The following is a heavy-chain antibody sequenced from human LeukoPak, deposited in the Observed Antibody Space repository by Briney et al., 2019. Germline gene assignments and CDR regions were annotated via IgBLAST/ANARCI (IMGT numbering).Heavy chain of an antibody. D-gene: IGHD3-9*01. CDR1: GFTFTGYY. V-gene: IGHV1-2*06. CDR2: INPNSGGT. J-gene: IGHJ4*02. Sequence: ASVKVSCKASGFTFTGYYMHWVRQAPGQGLEWMGRINPNSGGTNYAQKFQGRVTMTRDTSISTAYMELSRLRSDDTAVYYCARDYDILTGYYAGDYWGQGTLVTVSS. CDR3: ARDYDILTGYYAGDY.